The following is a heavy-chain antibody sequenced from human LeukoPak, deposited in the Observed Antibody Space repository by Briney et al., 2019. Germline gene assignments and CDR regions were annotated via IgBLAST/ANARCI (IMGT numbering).Heavy chain of an antibody. CDR3: ARDGHRRYYYDSSGREDAFDI. D-gene: IGHD3-22*01. CDR1: GYTFTSYY. J-gene: IGHJ3*02. CDR2: INPSGSST. V-gene: IGHV1-46*01. Sequence: ASVKVSCKASGYTFTSYYMHWVRQAPGQGLEWMGIINPSGSSTSYAQKFQGRVTMTRDMSTSTAYMELRSLRSDDTAVYYCARDGHRRYYYDSSGREDAFDIWGQGTMVTVSS.